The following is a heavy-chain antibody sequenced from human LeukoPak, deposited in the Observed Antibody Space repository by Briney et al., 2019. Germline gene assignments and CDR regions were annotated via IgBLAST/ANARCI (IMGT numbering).Heavy chain of an antibody. J-gene: IGHJ5*02. Sequence: GGSLKLSCAASGFTFSGSAMHWVRQASGKGLEWVVRIRSKANSYATADAASVKGRFTISRDDSKNTAYLQMNSLKTEDTAVYYCTRPPKGGFDPWGQGTLVTVSS. V-gene: IGHV3-73*01. CDR1: GFTFSGSA. CDR2: IRSKANSYAT. CDR3: TRPPKGGFDP.